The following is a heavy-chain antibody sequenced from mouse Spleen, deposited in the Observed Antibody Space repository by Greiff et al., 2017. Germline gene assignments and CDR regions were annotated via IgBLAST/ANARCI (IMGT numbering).Heavy chain of an antibody. V-gene: IGHV5-9-3*01. CDR1: GFTFSSYA. CDR2: ISSGGSYT. Sequence: EVQGVESGGGLVKPGGSLKLSCAASGFTFSSYAMSWVRQTPEKRLEWVATISSGGSYTYYPDSVKGRFTISRDNAKNTLYLQMSSLRSEDTAMYYCARHPRDAMDYWGQGTSVTVSS. CDR3: ARHPRDAMDY. J-gene: IGHJ4*01.